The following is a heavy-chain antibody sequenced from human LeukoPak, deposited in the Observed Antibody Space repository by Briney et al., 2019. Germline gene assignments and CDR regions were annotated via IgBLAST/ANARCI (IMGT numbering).Heavy chain of an antibody. V-gene: IGHV4-59*08. CDR2: IYYSGST. CDR3: ARQVGHCSSTSCQGIPFDL. CDR1: GGTISSYY. J-gene: IGHJ2*01. D-gene: IGHD2-2*01. Sequence: SETLSLTCTVSGGTISSYYWSWIRQPPGKGLEWIGYIYYSGSTNYNASLKSRVTISVDKSKNEFSLKLSTVTAADTAVYYCARQVGHCSSTSCQGIPFDLWGRGTLVTVSS.